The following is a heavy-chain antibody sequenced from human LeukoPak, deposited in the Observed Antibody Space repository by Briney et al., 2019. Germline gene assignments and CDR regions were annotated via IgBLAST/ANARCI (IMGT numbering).Heavy chain of an antibody. CDR3: ARRIGSGWYDY. J-gene: IGHJ4*02. Sequence: GESLKISCKGAGYSFTSYWIGWVRQMPGKGLEWLGIINPGDSDTRYSPSFQGQVTISADKSISTANLQWSSLKASDTAMYYCARRIGSGWYDYWGQGTLVTVSS. D-gene: IGHD6-19*01. V-gene: IGHV5-51*01. CDR2: INPGDSDT. CDR1: GYSFTSYW.